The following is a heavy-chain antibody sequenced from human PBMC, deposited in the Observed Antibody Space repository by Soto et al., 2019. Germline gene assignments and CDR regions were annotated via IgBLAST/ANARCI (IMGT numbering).Heavy chain of an antibody. D-gene: IGHD2-15*01. Sequence: SETLSLTCAVYGGSFSGYYWSWIRQPPGKGLEWIGEINHSGSTNYNPSLKSRVTISVDTSKNQFSLKLSSVTAADTTVYYCARGTKDIVVVVAATYYMDVWGKGTTDTVSS. CDR3: ARGTKDIVVVVAATYYMDV. V-gene: IGHV4-34*01. CDR1: GGSFSGYY. CDR2: INHSGST. J-gene: IGHJ6*03.